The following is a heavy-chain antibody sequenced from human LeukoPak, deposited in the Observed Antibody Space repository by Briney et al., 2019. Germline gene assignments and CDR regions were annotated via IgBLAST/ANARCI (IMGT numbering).Heavy chain of an antibody. D-gene: IGHD3-3*01. CDR3: ARGLYYDFWSGYPSENYYYMDV. Sequence: ASVKVSCKASGYTFTSYYMHWVRQAPGQGLEWMGIINPSGGSTSYAQKFQGRVTMTRDTSTSTAYMELSSLRSEDTAVYYCARGLYYDFWSGYPSENYYYMDVWGKGTTVTVSS. CDR2: INPSGGST. CDR1: GYTFTSYY. J-gene: IGHJ6*03. V-gene: IGHV1-46*01.